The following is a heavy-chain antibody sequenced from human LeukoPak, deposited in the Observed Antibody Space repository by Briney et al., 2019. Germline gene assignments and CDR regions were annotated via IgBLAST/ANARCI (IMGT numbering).Heavy chain of an antibody. CDR1: GGPISSSSYY. CDR3: ARKTGSFDAFDI. D-gene: IGHD3-10*01. Sequence: SETLSLTCTVSGGPISSSSYYWGWIRQPPGRGLEWIGSIYYSGSTYYNASLKSRVTISVDTSKNQFSLKLSSVTAADTTVYFCARKTGSFDAFDIWGQGTMVTVSS. CDR2: IYYSGST. V-gene: IGHV4-39*01. J-gene: IGHJ3*02.